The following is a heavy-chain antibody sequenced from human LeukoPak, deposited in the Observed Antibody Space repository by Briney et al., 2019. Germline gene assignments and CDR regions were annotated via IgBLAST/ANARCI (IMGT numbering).Heavy chain of an antibody. V-gene: IGHV3-23*01. Sequence: GGSLRLSCAASGFTFRSYAMSWVRQAPGKGLEWISAISGSSGSTYYADSVKGRFTISRDNSKKTLYVQMNSLRAEDTAVYYCAKEILPASTFFDPWGQGTLVTVSS. CDR3: AKEILPASTFFDP. J-gene: IGHJ5*02. CDR1: GFTFRSYA. CDR2: ISGSSGST. D-gene: IGHD2-2*01.